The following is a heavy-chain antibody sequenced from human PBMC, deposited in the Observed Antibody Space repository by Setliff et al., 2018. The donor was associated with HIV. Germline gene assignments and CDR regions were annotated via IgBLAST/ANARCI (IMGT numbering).Heavy chain of an antibody. J-gene: IGHJ6*02. D-gene: IGHD5-18*01. V-gene: IGHV1-18*01. CDR3: ARGQEMYLMVTLLGGYYYYHMDV. Sequence: ASVKVSCKASGYTFSSYGISWVRQAPGQGLEWMGWISAYNGNTNYAQKFQGRVTITADKSTSTAYMELSSLRSEDTAVYYCARGQEMYLMVTLLGGYYYYHMDVWGQGTTVTVSS. CDR1: GYTFSSYG. CDR2: ISAYNGNT.